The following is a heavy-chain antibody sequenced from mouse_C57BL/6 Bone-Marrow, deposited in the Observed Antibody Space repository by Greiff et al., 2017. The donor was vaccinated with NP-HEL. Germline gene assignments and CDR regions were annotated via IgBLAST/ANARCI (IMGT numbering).Heavy chain of an antibody. D-gene: IGHD1-1*01. J-gene: IGHJ3*01. Sequence: VQLQQPGAELVKPGASVKMSCKASGYTFTSYWITWVKQRPGQGLEWIGDIYPGSGSTNYNEKFKSKATLTVDTSSSTAYMQLSSLTSEDSAVYYCARKGLRPAWFAYWGQGTLVTVSA. CDR2: IYPGSGST. CDR1: GYTFTSYW. CDR3: ARKGLRPAWFAY. V-gene: IGHV1-55*01.